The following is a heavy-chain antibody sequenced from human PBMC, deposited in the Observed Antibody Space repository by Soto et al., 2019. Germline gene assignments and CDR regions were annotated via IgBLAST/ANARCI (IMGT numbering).Heavy chain of an antibody. CDR1: GGSISSYY. CDR2: IYTSGST. V-gene: IGHV4-4*07. J-gene: IGHJ6*02. Sequence: WGTLSLTCTVSGGSISSYYWSWVRQPAGKGLEWIGRIYTSGSTNYNPSLKSRVTMSVDTSKNQFSLKLSSVTAADTAVYYCARYRFRGLPRGMDVWGQGTTV. D-gene: IGHD5-18*01. CDR3: ARYRFRGLPRGMDV.